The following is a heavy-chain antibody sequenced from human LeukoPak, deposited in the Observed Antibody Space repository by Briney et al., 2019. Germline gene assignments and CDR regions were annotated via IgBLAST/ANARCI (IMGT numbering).Heavy chain of an antibody. V-gene: IGHV5-51*01. CDR2: IYPGDSDT. CDR1: GYSFISYW. J-gene: IGHJ4*02. D-gene: IGHD5-18*01. Sequence: GESLKISCRGSGYSFISYWIGWVRQMPGKGLEWMGIIYPGDSDTRYSPSFQGQVTISADKSIRNAYLQWSSLKASDTAMYYCARGSSGYTYGFDYWGQGTLVTVSS. CDR3: ARGSSGYTYGFDY.